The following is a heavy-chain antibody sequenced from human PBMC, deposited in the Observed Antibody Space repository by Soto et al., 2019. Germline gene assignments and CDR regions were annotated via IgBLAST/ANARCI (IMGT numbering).Heavy chain of an antibody. CDR2: TYYRSKWSS. CDR1: GDSVSSKNAA. D-gene: IGHD7-27*01. J-gene: IGHJ4*02. Sequence: SQTLSLTCAISGDSVSSKNAAWHWIRHSPSRGLEWLARTYYRSKWSSTYAVSVKSRITINPDTSKNQFSLQLRSVTPDDTAIYYCARTGDYFVEYWGQGTVVTLCS. CDR3: ARTGDYFVEY. V-gene: IGHV6-1*01.